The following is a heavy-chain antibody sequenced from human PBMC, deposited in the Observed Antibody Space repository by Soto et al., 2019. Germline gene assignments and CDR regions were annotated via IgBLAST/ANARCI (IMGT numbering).Heavy chain of an antibody. Sequence: QVELVQSGPEVETPGASVKVSCKTSGYDFTKYGVTWVRQAPGQGLEWVGWISIYNGNTKYGEKVQGRVTMTRDVSASTASMELTGLTSDDTAIYYCARDDPDIVAIDFWGQGTPVTVSS. CDR3: ARDDPDIVAIDF. D-gene: IGHD5-12*01. V-gene: IGHV1-18*01. J-gene: IGHJ4*02. CDR1: GYDFTKYG. CDR2: ISIYNGNT.